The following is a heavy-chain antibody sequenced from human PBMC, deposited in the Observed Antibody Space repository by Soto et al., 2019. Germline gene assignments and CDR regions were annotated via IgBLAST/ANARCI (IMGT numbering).Heavy chain of an antibody. CDR2: IKQDGSDK. CDR3: ARVGSGWAFDY. J-gene: IGHJ4*02. CDR1: RFTFSSYW. D-gene: IGHD6-19*01. Sequence: GGSLRLSCAASRFTFSSYWMSWVRQAPGKGLEWVANIKQDGSDKYYVDSVKGRLTISRDNAKNSLYLQMNSLRAEDTAVYYCARVGSGWAFDYWGQGTLVTVSS. V-gene: IGHV3-7*01.